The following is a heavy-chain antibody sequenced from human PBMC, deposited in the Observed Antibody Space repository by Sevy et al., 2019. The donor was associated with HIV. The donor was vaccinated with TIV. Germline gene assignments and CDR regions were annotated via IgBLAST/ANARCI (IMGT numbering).Heavy chain of an antibody. D-gene: IGHD3-16*01. CDR2: MNQDGTER. V-gene: IGHV3-7*01. J-gene: IGHJ4*02. Sequence: GGSLRLSCAASGFSFSTYWMTWDRQAPGKGLEWVVTMNQDGTERDYVHSVKGRFTISRDNTKTSLFLQMNSLSAEDTGVYYCVREGLGGFSYSLDCWGQGTLVTVSS. CDR1: GFSFSTYW. CDR3: VREGLGGFSYSLDC.